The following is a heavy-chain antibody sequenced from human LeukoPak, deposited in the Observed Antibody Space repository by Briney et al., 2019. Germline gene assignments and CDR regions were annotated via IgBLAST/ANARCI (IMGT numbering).Heavy chain of an antibody. CDR1: GGSISSYY. D-gene: IGHD2-2*01. V-gene: IGHV4-59*01. CDR2: IYYSLTT. CDR3: ARDSSSWARYFDL. J-gene: IGHJ2*01. Sequence: ETLSLTRAVSGGSISSYYWRWIRQTPGKGLEWICYIYYSLTTNYNPSLKCLFTISLNRSKNQFSLKVNSVTAADTALYYCARDSSSWARYFDLWGRGTLVTVSS.